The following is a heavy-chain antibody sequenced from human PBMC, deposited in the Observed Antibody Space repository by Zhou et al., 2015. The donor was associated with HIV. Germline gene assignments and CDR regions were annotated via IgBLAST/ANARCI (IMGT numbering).Heavy chain of an antibody. J-gene: IGHJ3*02. Sequence: LVQSGTEVTKTGSSVKVSCKASGGTFSGSDISWVRQAPGQGLEWMGGITPMFDIKNYAQKFRARLKITVDQSTNTAYMELSSLTSEDAAIYFCARSSVNHDNAFDIWGQGTKVIVSS. CDR3: ARSSVNHDNAFDI. CDR2: ITPMFDIK. D-gene: IGHD3-22*01. V-gene: IGHV1-69*17. CDR1: GGTFSGSD.